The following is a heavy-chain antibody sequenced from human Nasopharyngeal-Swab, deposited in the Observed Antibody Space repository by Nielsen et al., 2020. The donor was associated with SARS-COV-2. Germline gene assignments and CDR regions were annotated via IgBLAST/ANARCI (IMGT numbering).Heavy chain of an antibody. CDR2: FDPEDGET. V-gene: IGHV1-24*01. Sequence: ASVKVSCKVSGYTLTELSMHWVRQAPGKGLEWMGGFDPEDGETIYARKFQGRVTMTEDTSTDTAYMELSSLRSEDTAVYYCATGLSVRGVIGAYYYYYGMDVWGQGTTVTVSS. CDR3: ATGLSVRGVIGAYYYYYGMDV. D-gene: IGHD3-10*01. J-gene: IGHJ6*02. CDR1: GYTLTELS.